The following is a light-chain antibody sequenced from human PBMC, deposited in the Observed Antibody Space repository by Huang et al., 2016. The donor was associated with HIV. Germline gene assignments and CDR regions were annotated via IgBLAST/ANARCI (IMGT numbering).Light chain of an antibody. CDR2: GAS. CDR3: QQYNNWPIFT. Sequence: EIVMTQSPATLSVSPGERATLSCRASQSVTTNLAWYQQKPGQVPRLLIYGASTRATGIPARFSGSGSGTDFTLTISSLQSEDFAVYYCQQYNNWPIFTFGPGTKVDIK. V-gene: IGKV3-15*01. J-gene: IGKJ3*01. CDR1: QSVTTN.